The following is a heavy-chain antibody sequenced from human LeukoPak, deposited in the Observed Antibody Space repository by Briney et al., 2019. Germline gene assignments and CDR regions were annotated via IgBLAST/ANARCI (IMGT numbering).Heavy chain of an antibody. CDR1: GYTFTTYW. CDR2: IYPGDSDT. D-gene: IGHD6-19*01. J-gene: IGHJ4*02. Sequence: GESLKISGVGSGYTFTTYWIGWVRQMPGKGLEWMGIIYPGDSDTRYSPPFQGQVTISADKSISTAYLQWSSLKASDTAMYYCARPAAVAGTSFDYWGQGTLVTVSS. CDR3: ARPAAVAGTSFDY. V-gene: IGHV5-51*01.